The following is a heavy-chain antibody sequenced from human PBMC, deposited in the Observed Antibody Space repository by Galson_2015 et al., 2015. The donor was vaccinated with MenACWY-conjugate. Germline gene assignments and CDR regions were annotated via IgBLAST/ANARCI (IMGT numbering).Heavy chain of an antibody. J-gene: IGHJ4*02. CDR3: AKDKIYFGPGSYLYYFDY. CDR1: GFTFSAYG. CDR2: MRYDGSDG. Sequence: SLRLSCATSGFTFSAYGMHWVRQAPGKGLEWLAFMRYDGSDGTYADSVKGRFIISRDDSRRTLSLQMNNLTTEDTAVYFCAKDKIYFGPGSYLYYFDYWGQGTLVTVSS. V-gene: IGHV3-30*02. D-gene: IGHD3-10*01.